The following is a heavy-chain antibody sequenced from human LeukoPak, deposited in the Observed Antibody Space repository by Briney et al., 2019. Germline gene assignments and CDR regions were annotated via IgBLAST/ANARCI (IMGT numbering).Heavy chain of an antibody. Sequence: PGGSLRLSCAASGFTFSSYATSWVRQAPGKGLEWVSAISGSGGSTYYADSVKGRFTISRDNSKNTLYLQMNSLRAEGTAVYYCAKGFRRQLVGYHPITWGQGTLVTVSS. CDR1: GFTFSSYA. V-gene: IGHV3-23*01. J-gene: IGHJ4*02. CDR2: ISGSGGST. D-gene: IGHD6-13*01. CDR3: AKGFRRQLVGYHPIT.